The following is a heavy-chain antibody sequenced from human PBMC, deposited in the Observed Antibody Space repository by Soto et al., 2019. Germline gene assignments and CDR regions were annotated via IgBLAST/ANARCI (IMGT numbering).Heavy chain of an antibody. D-gene: IGHD5-12*01. CDR1: GYTFTGYY. CDR3: ARAGMNIVATRAFDI. Sequence: ASVKVSCKASGYTFTGYYMHWVRQAPGQGLEWMGWINPNSGGTNYAQKFQGWVTMTRDTSISTAYMELSRLRSDDTAVYYCARAGMNIVATRAFDIWGQGTMVTVSS. J-gene: IGHJ3*02. CDR2: INPNSGGT. V-gene: IGHV1-2*04.